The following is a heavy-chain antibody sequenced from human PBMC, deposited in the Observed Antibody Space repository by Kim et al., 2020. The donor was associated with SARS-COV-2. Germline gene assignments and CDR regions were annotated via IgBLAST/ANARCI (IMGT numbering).Heavy chain of an antibody. CDR1: GGSISSSSYY. Sequence: SETLSLTCTVSGGSISSSSYYWGWIRQPPGKGLEWIGSIYYSGSTYYNPSLKSRVTISVDTSKNQFSLKLSSVTAADTAVYYCARRATTTFPPGLSVWFDPWGQGTLVTVSS. D-gene: IGHD3-3*01. CDR3: ARRATTTFPPGLSVWFDP. CDR2: IYYSGST. J-gene: IGHJ5*02. V-gene: IGHV4-39*01.